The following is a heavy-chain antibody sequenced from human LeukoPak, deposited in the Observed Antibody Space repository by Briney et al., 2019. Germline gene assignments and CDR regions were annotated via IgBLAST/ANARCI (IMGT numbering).Heavy chain of an antibody. V-gene: IGHV4-30-4*01. CDR2: IYYSGST. Sequence: PSQTLSLTCTVSGGSISSGDYYWSWIRQPPGKGLEWIGYIYYSGSTYYNPSLKSRVTISVDTSKNQFSLKLSSVTAADTAVYYCARPTKGPHGSGSSLAFDIWGQGTMVTVSS. CDR1: GGSISSGDYY. D-gene: IGHD3-10*01. J-gene: IGHJ3*02. CDR3: ARPTKGPHGSGSSLAFDI.